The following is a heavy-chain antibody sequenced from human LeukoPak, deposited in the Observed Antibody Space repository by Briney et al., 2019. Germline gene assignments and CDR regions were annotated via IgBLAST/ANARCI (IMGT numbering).Heavy chain of an antibody. Sequence: GGSLRLSCAASGFTFSSYGMHWVRQAPGQGLEWMGIINPSGGGTSYAQKFQGRVTMTRDTSTSTVYMELSSLRFDDTAVYYCAREEGYCSGGSCYSYYYYYGMDVWGQGTTVTVSS. D-gene: IGHD2-15*01. CDR2: INPSGGGT. V-gene: IGHV1-46*01. CDR1: GFTFSSYG. J-gene: IGHJ6*02. CDR3: AREEGYCSGGSCYSYYYYYGMDV.